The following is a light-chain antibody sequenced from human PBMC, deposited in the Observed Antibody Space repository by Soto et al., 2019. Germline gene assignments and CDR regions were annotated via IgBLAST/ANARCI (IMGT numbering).Light chain of an antibody. V-gene: IGKV1-6*01. CDR2: GAS. Sequence: IQMPQSPSSLSASVGDRVTIACRASQGIRSDLAWYQQKPGKVPKLLIYGASKLESGVPSRFSGSGFGTDFTLTTSSLQPEDFATYYCLQDFNFPWAFGQGTKVEIK. J-gene: IGKJ1*01. CDR3: LQDFNFPWA. CDR1: QGIRSD.